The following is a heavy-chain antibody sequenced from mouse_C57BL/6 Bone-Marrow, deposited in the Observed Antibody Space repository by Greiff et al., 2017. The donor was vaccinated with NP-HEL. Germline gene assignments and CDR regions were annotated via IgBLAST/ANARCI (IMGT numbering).Heavy chain of an antibody. D-gene: IGHD1-1*01. CDR3: AILTTVVPYYFDY. J-gene: IGHJ2*01. Sequence: VKLVESGAELVRPGASVKLSCKASGYTFTDYYINWVKQRPGQGLEWIARIYPGSGNTYYNEKFKGKATLTAEKSSSTAYMQLSSLTSEDSAVYFCAILTTVVPYYFDYWGQGTTLTVSS. CDR2: IYPGSGNT. V-gene: IGHV1-76*01. CDR1: GYTFTDYY.